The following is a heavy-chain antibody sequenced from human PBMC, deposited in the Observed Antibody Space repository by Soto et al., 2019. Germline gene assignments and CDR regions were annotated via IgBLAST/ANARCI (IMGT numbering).Heavy chain of an antibody. CDR2: MSFDGTHK. CDR1: GFRFSDYG. V-gene: IGHV3-30*18. D-gene: IGHD4-17*01. Sequence: QVQLAESGGGVVQPGRSRRLSCIGSGFRFSDYGMHWVRQAPGKGREWVAMMSFDGTHKYSADSVKGRFIISRDNSKNTLYLQMNSLRAEDTAVYHCAKDRRDGEYNSVYDFWGQGTLVTVSS. CDR3: AKDRRDGEYNSVYDF. J-gene: IGHJ4*02.